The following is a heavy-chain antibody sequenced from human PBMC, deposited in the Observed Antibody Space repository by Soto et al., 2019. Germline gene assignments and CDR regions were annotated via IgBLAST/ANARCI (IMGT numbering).Heavy chain of an antibody. CDR2: ISAYNGNT. D-gene: IGHD3-22*01. V-gene: IGHV1-18*01. J-gene: IGHJ4*02. Sequence: APVEVSCKASRDRFTSYCLSSVRQAPEQGLEWMGWISAYNGNTNYAQKLQGRVTMTTDTSTSTAYMELRSLRSDDTAVYYCARDGYYDSSGYRSDFDYWGQGTLVTVS. CDR1: RDRFTSYC. CDR3: ARDGYYDSSGYRSDFDY.